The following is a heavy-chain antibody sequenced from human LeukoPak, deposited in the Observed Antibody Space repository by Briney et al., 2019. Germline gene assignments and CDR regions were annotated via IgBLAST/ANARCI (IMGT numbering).Heavy chain of an antibody. Sequence: PGGSLRLSCAASGFTFSSDAMHWVRQAPGKGLEWVAVISYDGSNKYYADSVKGRFTISRDNSKNTLYLQMNSLRAEDTAVYYCARARGGGPDSSGYLGNWGQGTLVTVSS. CDR3: ARARGGGPDSSGYLGN. CDR2: ISYDGSNK. D-gene: IGHD3-22*01. V-gene: IGHV3-30-3*01. CDR1: GFTFSSDA. J-gene: IGHJ4*02.